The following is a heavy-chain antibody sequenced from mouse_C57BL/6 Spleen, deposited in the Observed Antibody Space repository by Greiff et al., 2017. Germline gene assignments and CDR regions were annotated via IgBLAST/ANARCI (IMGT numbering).Heavy chain of an antibody. V-gene: IGHV1-64*01. D-gene: IGHD1-1*01. CDR3: ARDPITTVGSTSYYFDY. Sequence: QVQLQQPGAELVKPGASVKLSCKASGYTFTSYWMHWVKQRPGQGLEWIGMIHPNSGSTNYNEKFKSKATLTVDKSSSTAYMQLSSLTSEDSAVYYCARDPITTVGSTSYYFDYWGQGTTLTVSS. CDR1: GYTFTSYW. J-gene: IGHJ2*01. CDR2: IHPNSGST.